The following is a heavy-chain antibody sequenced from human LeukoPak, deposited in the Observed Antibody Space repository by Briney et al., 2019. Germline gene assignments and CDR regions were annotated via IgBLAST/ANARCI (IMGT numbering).Heavy chain of an antibody. Sequence: PGGSLRLSCAASGFTFSSYWMSWVRQAPGKGLEWVANIKQDGSEKYYVDSVKGRFTISRDNAKNSLYLQMNSLRAEDTAVYYCARASAVAGTGNFDYWGQGTLVTVSS. V-gene: IGHV3-7*01. CDR2: IKQDGSEK. CDR3: ARASAVAGTGNFDY. J-gene: IGHJ4*02. CDR1: GFTFSSYW. D-gene: IGHD6-19*01.